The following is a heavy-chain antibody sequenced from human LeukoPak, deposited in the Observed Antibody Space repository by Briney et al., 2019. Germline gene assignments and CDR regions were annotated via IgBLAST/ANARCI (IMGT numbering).Heavy chain of an antibody. D-gene: IGHD6-6*01. CDR3: ARGFIAARGLPLGAFDI. CDR2: INHSGST. V-gene: IGHV4-34*01. CDR1: GGSFSGYY. J-gene: IGHJ3*02. Sequence: SETLSLTCAVYGGSFSGYYWSWIRQPPGKGLEWIGEINHSGSTNYNPSLKSRVTISVDTSKNQFSLKLSSVTAADTAVYYCARGFIAARGLPLGAFDIWGQGTMVTVSS.